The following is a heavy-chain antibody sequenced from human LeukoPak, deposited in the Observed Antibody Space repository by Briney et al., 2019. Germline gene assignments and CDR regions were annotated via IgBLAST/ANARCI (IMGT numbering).Heavy chain of an antibody. V-gene: IGHV1-2*02. CDR1: GYTFTGYY. CDR3: AKLGGGINWFDP. Sequence: GASVKVSCKASGYTFTGYYIHWVRQAPGQGLEWMGWINPNSGDRNYAQKFQGRVTMTRDTSINTAYMELSSLRSDDTAVYYCAKLGGGINWFDPWGQGTPVIVSS. CDR2: INPNSGDR. D-gene: IGHD3-16*01. J-gene: IGHJ5*02.